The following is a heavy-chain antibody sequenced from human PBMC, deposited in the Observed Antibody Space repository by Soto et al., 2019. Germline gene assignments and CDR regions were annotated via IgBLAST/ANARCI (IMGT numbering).Heavy chain of an antibody. V-gene: IGHV3-23*01. J-gene: IGHJ5*02. CDR3: TKAPLGSGSYGSWFDP. CDR2: ISGSGGST. D-gene: IGHD3-10*01. Sequence: GGSLRLSCVASGFTFSSYAMNWVRQAPGKGLEWVSGISGSGGSTYYADSVKGRFTISRDNSKNTLYMQMNSLRAEDTAVYYCTKAPLGSGSYGSWFDPWGQGTLVTVSS. CDR1: GFTFSSYA.